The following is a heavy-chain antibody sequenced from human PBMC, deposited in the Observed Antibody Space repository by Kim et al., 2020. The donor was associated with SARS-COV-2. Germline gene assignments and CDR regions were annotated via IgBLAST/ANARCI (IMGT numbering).Heavy chain of an antibody. CDR1: GFTFSDSA. CDR2: IRSKPNNYVT. Sequence: GGSLRLSCAASGFTFSDSAMHWVRQASGKGLEWVGRIRSKPNNYVTAYAASVKGRFTISRDDSKNTAYLQMSSLKTEHTAVYYCTRLGIPYGANSWGQGTLVTVSS. J-gene: IGHJ4*02. V-gene: IGHV3-73*01. CDR3: TRLGIPYGANS. D-gene: IGHD4-17*01.